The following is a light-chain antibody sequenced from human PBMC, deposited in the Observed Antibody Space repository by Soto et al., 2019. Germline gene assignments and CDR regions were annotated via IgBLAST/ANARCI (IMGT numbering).Light chain of an antibody. V-gene: IGLV2-23*02. CDR3: CSYAGSSTF. CDR2: EVS. CDR1: SSDVGSYNL. J-gene: IGLJ1*01. Sequence: QSVLTQPASVSGSPGQSIPISCTGTSSDVGSYNLVSWYQQHPGKAPKLMIYEVSKRPSGVSNRFSGSKSGNTASLTISGLQAEDEADYYCCSYAGSSTFFGTGTKVTVL.